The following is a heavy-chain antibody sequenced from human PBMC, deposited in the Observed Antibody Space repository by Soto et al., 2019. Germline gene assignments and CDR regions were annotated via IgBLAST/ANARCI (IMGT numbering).Heavy chain of an antibody. J-gene: IGHJ5*02. CDR2: VTVIGGST. CDR3: ARQMSPEGWFDP. Sequence: EVEMLESGGGLVQPGGSLRLSCAASTMSFNTYGVTWVRQAPGKGLEWVSTVTVIGGSTYYADSVKGRFTISRDRSNYTVSLLLNSLRVEDTAIYYCARQMSPEGWFDPWGQGTLVTVSS. V-gene: IGHV3-23*01. CDR1: TMSFNTYG.